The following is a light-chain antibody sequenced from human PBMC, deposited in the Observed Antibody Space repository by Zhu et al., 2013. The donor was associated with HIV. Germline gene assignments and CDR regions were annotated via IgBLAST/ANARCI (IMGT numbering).Light chain of an antibody. CDR1: SSDVGNYNL. Sequence: QSALTQPASVSGSPGQSITISCTGTSSDVGNYNLVSWYQQHPGKAPKVIIYDDTKRPSGVSDRFSGSKSGYTASLTISGLRTEDEAHYYCCSYAGRYTWVFGGGTELTVL. CDR2: DDT. CDR3: CSYAGRYTWV. J-gene: IGLJ3*02. V-gene: IGLV2-23*01.